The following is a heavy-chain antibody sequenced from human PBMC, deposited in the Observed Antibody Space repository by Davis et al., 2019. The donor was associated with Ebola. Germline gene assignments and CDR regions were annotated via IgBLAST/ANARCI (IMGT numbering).Heavy chain of an antibody. CDR1: GFTFSSYA. V-gene: IGHV3-48*04. Sequence: GGSLRLSCAASGFTFSSYAMSWVRQAPGKGLEWVSYISSSGSTIYYADSVKGRFTISRDNAKNSLYLQMNSLRAEDTAVYYCAREDSSGHGVDYWGQGTLVTVSS. CDR3: AREDSSGHGVDY. D-gene: IGHD3-22*01. CDR2: ISSSGSTI. J-gene: IGHJ4*02.